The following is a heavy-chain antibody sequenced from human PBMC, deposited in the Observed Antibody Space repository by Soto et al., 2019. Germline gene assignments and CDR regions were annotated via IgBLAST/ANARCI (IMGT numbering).Heavy chain of an antibody. CDR1: GYSFTSYW. CDR2: IDPSDSYT. V-gene: IGHV5-10-1*01. CDR3: ARAYYYDSSGYYSYGMDV. D-gene: IGHD3-22*01. Sequence: GESLKISCSGSGYSFTSYWISWVRQMPGKGLEWMGRIDPSDSYTNYSPSFQGHVTISADKSIGTAYLQWSSLKASGTAMYYCARAYYYDSSGYYSYGMDVWGQGTTVTVS. J-gene: IGHJ6*02.